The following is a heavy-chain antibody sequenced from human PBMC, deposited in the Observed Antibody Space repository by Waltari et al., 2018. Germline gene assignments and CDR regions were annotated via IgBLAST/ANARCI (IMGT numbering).Heavy chain of an antibody. Sequence: EVQLLESGGGLVQPGGSLRLSCAASGFTFSSYAMSWVRQAPGKGLGWVSAIRCSGGSTNYADSVKGRFTISRDNSKNTLYLQMNSLRAEDTAVYYCAKARGVMGYFDYWGQGTLVTVSS. CDR1: GFTFSSYA. J-gene: IGHJ4*02. V-gene: IGHV3-23*01. CDR2: IRCSGGST. CDR3: AKARGVMGYFDY. D-gene: IGHD2-21*01.